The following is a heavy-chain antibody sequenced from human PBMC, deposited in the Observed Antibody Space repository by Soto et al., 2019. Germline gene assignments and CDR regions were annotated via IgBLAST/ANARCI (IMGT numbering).Heavy chain of an antibody. D-gene: IGHD3-3*01. CDR2: IVVGSGNT. Sequence: ASVKVSCKASGFTFTSSAMQWVRQARGQRLEWIGWIVVGSGNTNYAQKFQERVTITRDTSTSTAYMELSSLRSEDTAVYYCARSTTIFGVDIHYYMDVWGKGTRDTVSS. CDR3: ARSTTIFGVDIHYYMDV. V-gene: IGHV1-58*02. CDR1: GFTFTSSA. J-gene: IGHJ6*03.